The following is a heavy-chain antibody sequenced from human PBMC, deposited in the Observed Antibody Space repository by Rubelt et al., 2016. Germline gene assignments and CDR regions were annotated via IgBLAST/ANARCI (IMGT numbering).Heavy chain of an antibody. Sequence: GMGLEWVSVIYSGGSTYYADSVKGRFTISRDNSKNTLYLQMNSLRAEDTAVYYCAAEPQQLGKDAFDIWGQGTMVTVSS. D-gene: IGHD6-13*01. CDR3: AAEPQQLGKDAFDI. V-gene: IGHV3-66*01. CDR2: IYSGGST. J-gene: IGHJ3*02.